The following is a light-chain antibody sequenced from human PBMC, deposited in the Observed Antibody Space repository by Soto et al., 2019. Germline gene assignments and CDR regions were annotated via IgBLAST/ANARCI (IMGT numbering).Light chain of an antibody. V-gene: IGKV1-27*01. CDR3: KSCRNVPYI. CDR2: SAT. CDR1: HFISNF. Sequence: DIQMTQSPSSLSASAGDSVTITCRASHFISNFLAWYQLRPGKPPRLLIYSATTLHSGVHSRFRGSGVGTDFTLTIRGLQPEDAGTYYCKSCRNVPYIFAQGTKVDIK. J-gene: IGKJ2*01.